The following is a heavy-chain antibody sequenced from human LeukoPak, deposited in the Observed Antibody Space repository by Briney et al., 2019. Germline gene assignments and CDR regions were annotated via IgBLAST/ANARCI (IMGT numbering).Heavy chain of an antibody. CDR1: GFTFSNFG. Sequence: PGGSLRLSCAASGFTFSNFGMHWVRQAPGKGLEWVAFIRFDGTSEFYADSVKARFTISRDNSQNTVSLQLNNLRIEDTALYYCAKRSLSDPSGHYFYMDVWGEGATVTVSS. V-gene: IGHV3-30*02. D-gene: IGHD3-3*01. J-gene: IGHJ6*03. CDR3: AKRSLSDPSGHYFYMDV. CDR2: IRFDGTSE.